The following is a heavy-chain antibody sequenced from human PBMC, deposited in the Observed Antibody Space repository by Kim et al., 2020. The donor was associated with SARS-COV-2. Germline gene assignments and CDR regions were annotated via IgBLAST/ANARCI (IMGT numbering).Heavy chain of an antibody. CDR3: AKVGDRGVIRKYYFDY. CDR2: ISGSGGST. D-gene: IGHD3-10*01. Sequence: GGSLRLSCAASGFTFSSYAMSWVRQAPGKGLEWVSAISGSGGSTYYADSVKGRFTISRDNSKNTLYLQMNSLRAEDTAVYYCAKVGDRGVIRKYYFDYWGQGTLVTVSS. CDR1: GFTFSSYA. V-gene: IGHV3-23*01. J-gene: IGHJ4*02.